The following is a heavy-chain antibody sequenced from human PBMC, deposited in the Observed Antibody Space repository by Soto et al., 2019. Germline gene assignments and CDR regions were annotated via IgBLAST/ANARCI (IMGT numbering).Heavy chain of an antibody. Sequence: PSETLSLTCTVSGGSISSYYWSWIRQPPGKGLEWIGYFYYSGSTNYNPSLNSRVTISVDTSKNQFSLKLSSVTAADTAVYYCARENRYCSGCSCFLNCYSSYYMGVWGKGTTLTVSS. J-gene: IGHJ6*03. D-gene: IGHD2-15*01. V-gene: IGHV4-59*01. CDR3: ARENRYCSGCSCFLNCYSSYYMGV. CDR1: GGSISSYY. CDR2: FYYSGST.